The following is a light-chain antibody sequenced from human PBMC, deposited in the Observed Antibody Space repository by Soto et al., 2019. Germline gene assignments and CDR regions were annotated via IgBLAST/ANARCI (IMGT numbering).Light chain of an antibody. CDR2: GAS. J-gene: IGKJ1*01. CDR3: QQYGSSQS. CDR1: QSVSSSY. V-gene: IGKV3-20*01. Sequence: EIVLTQSPGTLPLSPGERATLSCRASQSVSSSYLAWYQQKPGQAPRLLIYGASSRATGIPDRFSGSGSGTDFTLTISRLEPEVFAVYYCQQYGSSQSFGQGTKVEIK.